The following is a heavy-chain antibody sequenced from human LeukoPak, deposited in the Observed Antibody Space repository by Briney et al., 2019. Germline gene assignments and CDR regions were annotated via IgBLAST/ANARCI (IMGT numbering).Heavy chain of an antibody. CDR3: AKRGYCTNGVCYLTDY. Sequence: AGGSLRLSCAASGFTFGGYGMSWVRQAPGKGLEWVSTISGNGENTYYADSVKGRFTISGDNSKNTLYLQMNSLRAEDTAVYYCAKRGYCTNGVCYLTDYWGQGTLVTVSS. D-gene: IGHD2-8*01. J-gene: IGHJ4*02. CDR1: GFTFGGYG. CDR2: ISGNGENT. V-gene: IGHV3-23*01.